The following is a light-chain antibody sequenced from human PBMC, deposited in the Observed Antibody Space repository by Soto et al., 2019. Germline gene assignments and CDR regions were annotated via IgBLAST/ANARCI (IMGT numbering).Light chain of an antibody. Sequence: EIVLTQSPGTLYLSPGERATLSCRASQSFNSIYLAWYQQKPGQSPRLLIYGASNRATGIPDRFSGSGSGTDFTLTISRLEPEDFAVYYCQQYGSSGTFGPGTKVDIK. CDR1: QSFNSIY. CDR3: QQYGSSGT. V-gene: IGKV3-20*01. J-gene: IGKJ1*01. CDR2: GAS.